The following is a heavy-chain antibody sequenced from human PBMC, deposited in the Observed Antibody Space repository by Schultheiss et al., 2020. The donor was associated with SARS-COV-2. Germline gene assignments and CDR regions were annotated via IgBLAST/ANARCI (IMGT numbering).Heavy chain of an antibody. CDR3: ARWYGAYFGYYFDY. J-gene: IGHJ4*02. D-gene: IGHD4-17*01. CDR2: IYYSGST. V-gene: IGHV4-31*03. CDR1: GGSISSGGYY. Sequence: SETLSLTCTVSGGSISSGGYYWSWIRQHPGKGLEWIGYIYYSGSTYYNPSLKSRVTISVDTSKNQFSLKLSSVTAADTAVYYCARWYGAYFGYYFDYWGQGTLVTVSS.